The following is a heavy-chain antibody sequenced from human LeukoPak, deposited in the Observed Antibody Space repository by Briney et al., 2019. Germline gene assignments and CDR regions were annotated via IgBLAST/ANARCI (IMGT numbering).Heavy chain of an antibody. CDR3: ARSQHKYYDILTGYYHFDY. D-gene: IGHD3-9*01. J-gene: IGHJ4*02. Sequence: ASVKVSCKASGYTFTSYGISWVRQAPGQGLEWMGWISACNGNTNYAQKLQGRVTMTTDTSTSTAYMELRSLRSDDTAVYYCARSQHKYYDILTGYYHFDYWGQGTLVTVSS. CDR1: GYTFTSYG. CDR2: ISACNGNT. V-gene: IGHV1-18*01.